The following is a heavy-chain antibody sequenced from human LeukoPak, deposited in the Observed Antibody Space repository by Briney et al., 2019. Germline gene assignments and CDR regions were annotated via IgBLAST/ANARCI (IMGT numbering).Heavy chain of an antibody. Sequence: SETLSLTCTASGGSISNYYWSWIRQPPGKGLEWIGYIYYSGTTNYNPSLKSRVTISVDTSKNQFSLKLNSVTAADTAVYYCARGVYIAAAQYGYWGQGTLVTVSS. J-gene: IGHJ4*02. D-gene: IGHD6-13*01. CDR3: ARGVYIAAAQYGY. CDR2: IYYSGTT. V-gene: IGHV4-59*01. CDR1: GGSISNYY.